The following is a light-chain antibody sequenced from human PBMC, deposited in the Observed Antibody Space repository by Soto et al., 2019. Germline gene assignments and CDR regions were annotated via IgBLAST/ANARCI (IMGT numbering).Light chain of an antibody. V-gene: IGKV3-15*01. CDR1: ESVSSN. J-gene: IGKJ1*01. Sequence: EIVLTQSPATLSVSPGDRATLSCRASESVSSNVAWYQQKPGQTPRLLIYGASTRAPSIPARFSGSGSGTDLTLTISSLQSEDFAVYYCQQYDKXPTWTFXQGTKVDI. CDR2: GAS. CDR3: QQYDKXPTWT.